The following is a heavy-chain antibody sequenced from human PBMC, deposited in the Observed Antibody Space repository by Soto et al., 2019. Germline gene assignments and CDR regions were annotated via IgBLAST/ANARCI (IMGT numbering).Heavy chain of an antibody. J-gene: IGHJ6*02. Sequence: ASVKVSCKASGYTFTGYYMHWVRQAPGQGLEWMGWINPNSGGTNYAQKFQGRVTMTRDTSISTAYMELSRLRSDDTAVYYCAREKNTIFGVVISGMDVWGQGTTVT. V-gene: IGHV1-2*02. CDR1: GYTFTGYY. CDR2: INPNSGGT. CDR3: AREKNTIFGVVISGMDV. D-gene: IGHD3-3*01.